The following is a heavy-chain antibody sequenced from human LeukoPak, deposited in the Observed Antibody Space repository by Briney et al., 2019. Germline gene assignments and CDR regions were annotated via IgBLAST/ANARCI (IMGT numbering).Heavy chain of an antibody. D-gene: IGHD6-13*01. Sequence: PSETLSLTCTVSGGSISSYYWSWIRQPPGNGLEWVGYIYYSGSTNYNPSLKSRVTISVDTSKNQFSLKLSSVNAADTAVYFCARRPLYSYYFDYWGQGTLVTVSS. J-gene: IGHJ4*02. CDR2: IYYSGST. CDR3: ARRPLYSYYFDY. CDR1: GGSISSYY. V-gene: IGHV4-59*01.